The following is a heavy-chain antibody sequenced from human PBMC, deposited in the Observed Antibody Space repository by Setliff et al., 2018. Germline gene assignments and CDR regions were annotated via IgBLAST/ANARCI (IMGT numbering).Heavy chain of an antibody. J-gene: IGHJ5*02. V-gene: IGHV3-7*03. D-gene: IGHD3-3*01. CDR2: IRQDGTNK. CDR3: AREVWSIYDKSWSGYTDL. CDR1: GFTISNYW. Sequence: GGSLRLSCVASGFTISNYWMAWVRQAPGKGLEWVADIRQDGTNKYYMDSVEGRFTISRDNSKNSVYLQMNSLRAEDTALYHCAREVWSIYDKSWSGYTDLWGQGTQVTVSS.